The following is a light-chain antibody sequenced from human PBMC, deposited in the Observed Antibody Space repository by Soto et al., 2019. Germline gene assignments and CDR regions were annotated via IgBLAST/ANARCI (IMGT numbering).Light chain of an antibody. CDR1: QSISSW. V-gene: IGKV1-5*01. CDR3: QQYSTYPWT. Sequence: DIQMTQSPSTLSASVGDRVTITCRASQSISSWLAWYQQKPGKAPKVLIFDASSLESGVPSRLRGSGSATELTITISSLKTDDFATYYCQQYSTYPWTFGQGTQVDI. CDR2: DAS. J-gene: IGKJ1*01.